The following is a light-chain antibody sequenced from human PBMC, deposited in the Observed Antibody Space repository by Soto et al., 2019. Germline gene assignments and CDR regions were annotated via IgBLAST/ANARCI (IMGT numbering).Light chain of an antibody. J-gene: IGKJ4*01. CDR1: QSVYTY. Sequence: IVLTQSPGTLSLSPGERATLSCRASQSVYTYLAWYQQRPGQAPRLLIYDTSNRATGIPARFSGSGSGTDFTLTIISLEPEDFAVYYCQQRSNWPLTFGGGTKVDIK. CDR2: DTS. CDR3: QQRSNWPLT. V-gene: IGKV3-11*01.